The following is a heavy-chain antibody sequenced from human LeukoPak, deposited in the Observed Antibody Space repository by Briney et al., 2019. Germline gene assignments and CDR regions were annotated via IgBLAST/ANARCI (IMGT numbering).Heavy chain of an antibody. Sequence: PGGSLRLSCAASGLTFSSFGMNWVRQAPGKGLEWVSYISSSRSTIYYADSVNGRFIISRDNAKNSLYLQMNSLRAEDTAVYYWARENLGDHRWFDPWGQGTLVTSPQ. CDR2: ISSSRSTI. CDR3: ARENLGDHRWFDP. V-gene: IGHV3-48*01. D-gene: IGHD3-16*01. J-gene: IGHJ5*02. CDR1: GLTFSSFG.